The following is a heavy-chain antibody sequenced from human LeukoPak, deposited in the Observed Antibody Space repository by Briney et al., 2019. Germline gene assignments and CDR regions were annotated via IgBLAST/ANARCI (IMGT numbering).Heavy chain of an antibody. D-gene: IGHD3-9*01. CDR3: AAGLPIYYYYYYMDV. J-gene: IGHJ6*03. V-gene: IGHV1-69*06. CDR2: IIPIFGTA. CDR1: GGTFSSYA. Sequence: SVTVSCMASGGTFSSYAISWVRQAPGQGVEGMGRIIPIFGTANYARTFQGRVTITSDKSTSTAYMELSSLRSEDTAVYYCAAGLPIYYYYYYMDVWGKGTTVTVSS.